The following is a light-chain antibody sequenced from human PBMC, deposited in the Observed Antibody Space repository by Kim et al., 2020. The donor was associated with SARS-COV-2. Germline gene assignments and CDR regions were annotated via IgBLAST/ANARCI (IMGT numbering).Light chain of an antibody. CDR2: QDT. J-gene: IGLJ2*01. V-gene: IGLV3-1*01. CDR3: QAWGSSTAV. Sequence: SVSPGQTASITCSGDKLGDKYVCWYQQKPGQSPVLVIYQDTKRPSGIPERFSGSNSGNTATLTISGTQAMDEADYYCQAWGSSTAVFGGGTQLTVL. CDR1: KLGDKY.